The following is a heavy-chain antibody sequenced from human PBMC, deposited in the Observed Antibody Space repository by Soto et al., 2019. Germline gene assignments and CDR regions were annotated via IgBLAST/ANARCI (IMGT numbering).Heavy chain of an antibody. CDR2: ISAYNGNT. V-gene: IGHV1-18*01. J-gene: IGHJ5*02. CDR3: ARDGDYYDSSGPNWFDP. Sequence: QVQLVQSGAEVKKPGASVKVSCKASGYTFTSYGISWVRQAPGQGLEWMGWISAYNGNTNYAQKLQGRVTMTTDTSTSTAYMELRSPRSDDTAVYYCARDGDYYDSSGPNWFDPWVQGTLVTVSS. CDR1: GYTFTSYG. D-gene: IGHD3-22*01.